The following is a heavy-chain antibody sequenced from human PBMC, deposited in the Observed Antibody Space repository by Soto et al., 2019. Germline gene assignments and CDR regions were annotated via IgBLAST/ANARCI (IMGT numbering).Heavy chain of an antibody. CDR1: GFTFSSYA. D-gene: IGHD2-21*01. CDR3: AKDPADSSGAFDY. CDR2: ISGSGGST. V-gene: IGHV3-23*01. J-gene: IGHJ4*02. Sequence: HPVGSLRLSCAASGFTFSSYAMSWVRQAPGKGLEWVSAISGSGGSTYYADSVKGRFTISRDNSKNTLYLQMNSLRAEDTAVYYCAKDPADSSGAFDYWGQGTLVTVSS.